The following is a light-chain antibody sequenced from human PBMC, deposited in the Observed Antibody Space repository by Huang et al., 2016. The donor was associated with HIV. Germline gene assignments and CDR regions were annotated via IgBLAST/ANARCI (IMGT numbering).Light chain of an antibody. V-gene: IGKV3D-15*01. CDR2: GAS. CDR3: LQYNTWPRT. CDR1: QRVSDN. J-gene: IGKJ1*01. Sequence: EIVMTQSPATLSVSPGERATLSCRASQRVSDNVAGYKQDSGQAPRLLIYGASTRATGIPARFSGSVSGTEFTLTISSLQSEDFGVYWCLQYNTWPRTFGQGTKVEV.